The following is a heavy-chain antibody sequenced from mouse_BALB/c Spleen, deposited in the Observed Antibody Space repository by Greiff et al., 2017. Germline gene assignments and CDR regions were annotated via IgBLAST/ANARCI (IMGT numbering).Heavy chain of an antibody. CDR3: ASHLLWLRGGFAY. Sequence: EVQLVESGGGLVKPGGSLKLSCAASGFTFSDYYMYWVRQTPEKRLEWVATISDGGSYTYYPDSVKGRFTISRDNAKNNLYLQMSSLKSEDTAMYYCASHLLWLRGGFAYWGQGTLVTVSA. V-gene: IGHV5-4*02. D-gene: IGHD2-2*01. J-gene: IGHJ3*01. CDR1: GFTFSDYY. CDR2: ISDGGSYT.